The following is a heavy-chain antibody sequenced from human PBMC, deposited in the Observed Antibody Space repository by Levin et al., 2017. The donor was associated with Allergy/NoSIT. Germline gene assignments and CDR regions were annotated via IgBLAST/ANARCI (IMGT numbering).Heavy chain of an antibody. D-gene: IGHD3-10*01. CDR3: ALIHFRSGSSTPIT. Sequence: SGPTLVKPTETLTLTCAFSGFSFTTSGMCLNWIRQPPGKALEWLARIDWDDDEYYTTSLRTRLTISKDTSKNHVVLTMTNMDPADTATYYCALIHFRSGSSTPITWGQGTLVTVSS. J-gene: IGHJ1*01. CDR1: GFSFTTSGMC. V-gene: IGHV2-70*11. CDR2: IDWDDDE.